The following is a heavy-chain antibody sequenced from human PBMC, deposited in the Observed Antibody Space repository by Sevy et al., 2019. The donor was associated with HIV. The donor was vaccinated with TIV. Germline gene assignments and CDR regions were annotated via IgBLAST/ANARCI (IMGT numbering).Heavy chain of an antibody. D-gene: IGHD4-4*01. Sequence: SETLSLTCAVYGGSFSGYYWSWIRQPPGKGLEWIGEINHSGSTNYNPSLKSRVTISVDTSKNQFSLKLSSVTAADTAVYYCARGHATTVRWTVPYHYWGQGTLVTVSS. CDR1: GGSFSGYY. CDR2: INHSGST. J-gene: IGHJ4*02. CDR3: ARGHATTVRWTVPYHY. V-gene: IGHV4-34*01.